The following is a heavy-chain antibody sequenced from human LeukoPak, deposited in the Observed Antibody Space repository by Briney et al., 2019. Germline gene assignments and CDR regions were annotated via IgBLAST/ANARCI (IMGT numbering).Heavy chain of an antibody. V-gene: IGHV1-46*01. J-gene: IGHJ3*02. D-gene: IGHD3-3*01. CDR3: ARGWGTDDFWSGSIGGAFDI. CDR2: INPSGGST. Sequence: ASVKVSCKASGYTFTSYYMHWVRQAPGQGLEWMGIINPSGGSTSYAQKFQGRVTMTRDTSTSTVYMELSSLRSEDTAVYYCARGWGTDDFWSGSIGGAFDIWGQGTMVTVSS. CDR1: GYTFTSYY.